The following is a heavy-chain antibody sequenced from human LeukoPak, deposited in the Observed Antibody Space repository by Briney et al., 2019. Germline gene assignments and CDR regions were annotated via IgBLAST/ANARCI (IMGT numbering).Heavy chain of an antibody. CDR3: ARASYSSSWYSY. Sequence: SGTLSLTCTVSGGSISSYYWSWIRQPPGRGLEWIGYIYYSGSTNYNPSLKSRVTISVDTSKNQFSLKLSSVTAADTAVYYCARASYSSSWYSYWGQGTLVTVSS. CDR1: GGSISSYY. D-gene: IGHD6-13*01. CDR2: IYYSGST. J-gene: IGHJ4*02. V-gene: IGHV4-59*01.